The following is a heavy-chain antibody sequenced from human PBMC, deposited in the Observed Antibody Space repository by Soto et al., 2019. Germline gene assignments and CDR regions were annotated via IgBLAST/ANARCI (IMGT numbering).Heavy chain of an antibody. CDR1: GFTFSSYA. J-gene: IGHJ4*02. CDR3: AKTSRWFGEFTCDY. Sequence: GGSLRLSCAASGFTFSSYAMSWVRQAPGKGLEWVSAISGSGGSTYYADSVKGRFTISRDNSKNTLYLQMNSLRAEDTAVYYCAKTSRWFGEFTCDYWGQGTLVTVSS. D-gene: IGHD3-10*01. V-gene: IGHV3-23*01. CDR2: ISGSGGST.